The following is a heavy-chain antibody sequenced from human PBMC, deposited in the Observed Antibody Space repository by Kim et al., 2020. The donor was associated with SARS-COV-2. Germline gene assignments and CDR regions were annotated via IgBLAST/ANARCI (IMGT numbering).Heavy chain of an antibody. CDR1: GFTFSRHW. D-gene: IGHD3-3*02. CDR2: INPDGSST. CDR3: VRDSFMEGYYYGMDV. V-gene: IGHV3-74*01. J-gene: IGHJ6*02. Sequence: GGSLRLSCAASGFTFSRHWMHWVRQAPGKGLVWVSRINPDGSSTSYADSVKGRFTISRDNAKNTLYLQMNSLRAEDTAMYYCVRDSFMEGYYYGMDVWGQGTTVTASS.